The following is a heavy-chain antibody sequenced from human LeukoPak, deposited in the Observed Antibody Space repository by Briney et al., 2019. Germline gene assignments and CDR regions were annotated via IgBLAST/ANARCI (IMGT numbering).Heavy chain of an antibody. CDR3: ARARVSQWLVEGY. J-gene: IGHJ4*02. D-gene: IGHD6-19*01. Sequence: GASVTVSFKASGYTFTSYAMNWVRQAPGQGGEGMGWINTNTGNPTYAQGFTGRFVFSLDTSVSTAYLQISSLKAEHTAVYYCARARVSQWLVEGYWGQGTLVTVSS. V-gene: IGHV7-4-1*02. CDR1: GYTFTSYA. CDR2: INTNTGNP.